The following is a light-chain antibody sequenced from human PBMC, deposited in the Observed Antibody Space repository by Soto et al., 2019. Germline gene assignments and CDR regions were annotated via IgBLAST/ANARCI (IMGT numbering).Light chain of an antibody. CDR2: GVS. CDR3: QQHGASIT. J-gene: IGKJ4*01. Sequence: VLTQSPRTLSLSPGERATLSCRASQNVNNNFVAWYQQKPGQAPSLLIYGVSDRATGVPDRFSGSGSGTDFTLTISRLEAEDFAVYYCQQHGASITFGGGTRVENK. CDR1: QNVNNNF. V-gene: IGKV3-20*01.